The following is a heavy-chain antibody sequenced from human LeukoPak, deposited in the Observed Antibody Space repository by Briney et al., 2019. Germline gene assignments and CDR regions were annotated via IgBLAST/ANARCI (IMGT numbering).Heavy chain of an antibody. D-gene: IGHD6-19*01. CDR3: AKVFWVAVAGNLFDY. Sequence: GGSLRLSCAASGFTFSSYGMHWVRQAPGKGLEWVAVIWYDGSNKYYADSVKGRFTISRDNSKNTLYLQMNSLRAEDTAVYYCAKVFWVAVAGNLFDYWGQGTLVTVSS. J-gene: IGHJ4*02. CDR1: GFTFSSYG. V-gene: IGHV3-33*06. CDR2: IWYDGSNK.